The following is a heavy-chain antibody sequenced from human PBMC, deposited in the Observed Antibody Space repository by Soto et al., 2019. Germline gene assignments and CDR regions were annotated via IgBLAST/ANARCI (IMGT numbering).Heavy chain of an antibody. CDR1: GGTFSSYA. J-gene: IGHJ5*02. D-gene: IGHD2-2*01. CDR2: IIPIFGTA. Sequence: QVQLVQSGAEVKKPGSSVKVSCKASGGTFSSYAISWVRQAPGQGLEWMGGIIPIFGTANYAQKFQGRVTTTGGYATTPGYTELSSLRSEDTAVQYCATHPVGYQRLLNWLDPWGQGPLGAVSS. V-gene: IGHV1-69*12. CDR3: ATHPVGYQRLLNWLDP.